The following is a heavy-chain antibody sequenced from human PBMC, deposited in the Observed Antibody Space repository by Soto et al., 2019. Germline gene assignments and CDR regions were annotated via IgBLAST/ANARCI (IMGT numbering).Heavy chain of an antibody. CDR2: VYYSGSI. V-gene: IGHV4-59*13. CDR1: GGSIRDYF. D-gene: IGHD6-13*01. J-gene: IGHJ1*01. Sequence: PSETLSLTCAVSGGSIRDYFWSWIRQPPGKGLDWIGSVYYSGSINYNPSLMSRVTISFDASNSQFSLRLRTVTAADTAVYYCAAGSRLAAAATPPYHWGRGTQVTVSS. CDR3: AAGSRLAAAATPPYH.